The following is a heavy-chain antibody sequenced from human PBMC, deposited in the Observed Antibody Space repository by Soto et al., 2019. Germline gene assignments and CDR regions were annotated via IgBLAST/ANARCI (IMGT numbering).Heavy chain of an antibody. CDR1: GFTFSSYG. V-gene: IGHV3-30*18. J-gene: IGHJ4*02. CDR3: AKGAEGGQFDY. CDR2: ISYDGSNK. D-gene: IGHD2-15*01. Sequence: QVQLVESGGGVVQPGRSLRLSCAASGFTFSSYGMHWVRQAPGKGLEWVAVISYDGSNKYYADSVKGRFTISRDNSKNTLYLQMDTLRAGDTAVFYCAKGAEGGQFDYWGQGTLVTVSS.